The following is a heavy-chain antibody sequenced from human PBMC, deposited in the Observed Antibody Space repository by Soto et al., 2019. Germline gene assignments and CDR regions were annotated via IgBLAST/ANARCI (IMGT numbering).Heavy chain of an antibody. Sequence: PSETLSLTCAVYGRSFSGYYWSWIRPPPGKGLEWIGEINHSGSTNYNPSLKSRVTISVDTSKNQFSLKLSSVTAADTAVYYCARAPLGWLRSNDYWGQGTLVTVSS. J-gene: IGHJ4*02. CDR1: GRSFSGYY. V-gene: IGHV4-34*01. CDR2: INHSGST. CDR3: ARAPLGWLRSNDY. D-gene: IGHD5-12*01.